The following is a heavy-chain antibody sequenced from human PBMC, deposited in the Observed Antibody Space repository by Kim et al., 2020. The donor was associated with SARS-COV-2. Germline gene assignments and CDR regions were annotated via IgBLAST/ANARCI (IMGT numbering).Heavy chain of an antibody. D-gene: IGHD3-10*01. V-gene: IGHV1-69*13. Sequence: SVKVSCKASGGTFSSYAISWVRQAPGQGLEWMGGIIPIFGTANYAQKFQGRVTITADESTSTAYMELSSLRSEDTAVYYCARDGGGVYGSGFFDYWGQGTLVTVSS. CDR3: ARDGGGVYGSGFFDY. CDR1: GGTFSSYA. CDR2: IIPIFGTA. J-gene: IGHJ4*02.